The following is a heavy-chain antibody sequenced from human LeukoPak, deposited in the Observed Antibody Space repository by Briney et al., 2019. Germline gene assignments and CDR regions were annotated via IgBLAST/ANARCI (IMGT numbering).Heavy chain of an antibody. CDR3: TRGGRSAALTGTYDAFDI. V-gene: IGHV3-49*04. CDR2: IRSKAYGGTT. J-gene: IGHJ3*02. D-gene: IGHD1-7*01. Sequence: GGSLRLSCTASGFTFGDYAMSWVRQAPGKGLEWVGFIRSKAYGGTTEYAASVKGRFTISRDDSKSIAYLQMNSLKTEDTAVYYCTRGGRSAALTGTYDAFDIWGQGTMVTVSS. CDR1: GFTFGDYA.